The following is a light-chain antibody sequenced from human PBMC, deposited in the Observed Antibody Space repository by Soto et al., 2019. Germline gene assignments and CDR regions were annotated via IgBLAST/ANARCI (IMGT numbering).Light chain of an antibody. CDR2: KAS. CDR3: QHSGT. CDR1: QSIISW. V-gene: IGKV1-5*03. J-gene: IGKJ1*01. Sequence: DIQMTQSPSTLSASVGDRVNITCRASQSIISWFARYQQKPGKAPKLLIYKASSLESGVPSRFSGSGSGTDFTLTISSLQPDDFATYHCQHSGTFVQGTKVESK.